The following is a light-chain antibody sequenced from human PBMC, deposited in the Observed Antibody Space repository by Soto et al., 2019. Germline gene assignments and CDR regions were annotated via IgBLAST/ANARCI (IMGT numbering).Light chain of an antibody. CDR3: CSYAGRDTFRM. CDR2: DVS. V-gene: IGLV2-11*01. Sequence: QSALIQPRSVSGSPGQSVTISCTGTSSDVGGYNFVSWYQQHPGKVPRLMIYDVSKRPSGVPDRFSGSKSGNTASLTISGLLLEDEADYYCCSYAGRDTFRMFGGGTKLTVL. J-gene: IGLJ3*02. CDR1: SSDVGGYNF.